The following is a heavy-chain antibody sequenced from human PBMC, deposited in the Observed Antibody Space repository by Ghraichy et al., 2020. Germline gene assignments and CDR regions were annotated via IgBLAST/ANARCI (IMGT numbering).Heavy chain of an antibody. J-gene: IGHJ3*02. CDR3: ATALRHFWSGYYTNDAFDI. V-gene: IGHV1-24*01. D-gene: IGHD3-3*02. CDR2: FDPEDGET. CDR1: GYTLTELS. Sequence: ASVKVSCKVSGYTLTELSMHWVRQAPGKGLEWMGGFDPEDGETIYAQKFQGRVTMTEDTSTDTAYMELSSLRSEDTAVYYWATALRHFWSGYYTNDAFDIWGQGTMVTVSS.